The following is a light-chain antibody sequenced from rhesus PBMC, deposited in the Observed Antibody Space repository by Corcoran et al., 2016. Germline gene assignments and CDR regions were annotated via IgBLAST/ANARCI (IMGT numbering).Light chain of an antibody. CDR1: QSIGTW. CDR3: QQYSSSPYR. J-gene: IGKJ2*01. V-gene: IGKV1-22*01. Sequence: DIQMTKSPSSLSASVGDTVTITCRASQSIGTWLGWYQQKAGKAPELLIYKASSLQSGVPSRFSGSGSDTDFTLTISSLQAEDFATYYCQQYSSSPYRFGQGTKVEIK. CDR2: KAS.